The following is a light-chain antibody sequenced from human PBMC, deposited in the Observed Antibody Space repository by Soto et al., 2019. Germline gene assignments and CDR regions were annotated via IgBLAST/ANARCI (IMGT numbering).Light chain of an antibody. J-gene: IGKJ1*01. V-gene: IGKV3-20*01. Sequence: EVVLTQSPGTLSLSPGERATLSCRASQSVSSSYLAWYQQKPGQAPRLLIYGASNRATGIPDRFSGSGSGADFTLTISRLEPEDFAVYYCQKWGSSPRTFGQGTKVEIK. CDR1: QSVSSSY. CDR2: GAS. CDR3: QKWGSSPRT.